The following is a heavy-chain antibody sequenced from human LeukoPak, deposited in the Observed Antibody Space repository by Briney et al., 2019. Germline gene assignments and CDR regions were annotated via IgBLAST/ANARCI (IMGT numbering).Heavy chain of an antibody. Sequence: SETLSLTCAVSGGSISSGGYSWSWIRQPPGKGLEWIGYIYHSGSTYYNPSLKSRVTISVDTSKNQFSLKLNSVTAADTAVYYCARLGCSGGSCYDDYWGQGTLVTVSS. CDR3: ARLGCSGGSCYDDY. V-gene: IGHV4-30-2*01. D-gene: IGHD2-15*01. J-gene: IGHJ4*02. CDR2: IYHSGST. CDR1: GGSISSGGYS.